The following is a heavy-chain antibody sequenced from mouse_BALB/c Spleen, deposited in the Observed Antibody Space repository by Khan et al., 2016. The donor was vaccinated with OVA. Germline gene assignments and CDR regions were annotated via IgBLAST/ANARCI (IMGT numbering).Heavy chain of an antibody. D-gene: IGHD1-1*01. CDR3: ARGNYYRYYFDY. J-gene: IGHJ2*01. Sequence: EVQLQESGPGLVKPSQSLSLTCTVTGYSITSGYAWNWLRQFPGNKLEWMGYISYSGVTSYTPFLKSRISITRDTSKNQFFLQLNSVTTEDTATYYCARGNYYRYYFDYWGQGTTLTVSA. CDR1: GYSITSGYA. CDR2: ISYSGVT. V-gene: IGHV3-2*02.